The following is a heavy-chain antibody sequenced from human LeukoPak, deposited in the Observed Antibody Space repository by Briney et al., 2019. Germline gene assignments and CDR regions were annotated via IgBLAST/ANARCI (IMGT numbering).Heavy chain of an antibody. CDR3: ARESGRDFAD. V-gene: IGHV1-18*01. Sequence: ASVKVSCKASGYTFTSHGITWVRQAPGQGLEWMGWISAYNANTNYVQKLQGRVTMTTDTSTSTAYMELRSLRSDDTAVYYCARESGRDFADWGQGTLVTVSS. J-gene: IGHJ4*02. D-gene: IGHD2-21*01. CDR2: ISAYNANT. CDR1: GYTFTSHG.